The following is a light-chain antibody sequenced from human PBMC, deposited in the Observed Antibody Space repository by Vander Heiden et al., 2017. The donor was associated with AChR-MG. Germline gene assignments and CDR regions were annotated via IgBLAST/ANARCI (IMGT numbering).Light chain of an antibody. Sequence: QSVPTQPPSASGAPGQRVTITCTGSSSNIGAGYDVHWYQQLPGTAPKLLIYSNSNRPSGVPDRFSGSTSGTSASLAIAGLQAEDEADYYCQSYDSSLSGSGFGGGTKLTVL. CDR3: QSYDSSLSGSG. CDR1: SSNIGAGYD. CDR2: SNS. J-gene: IGLJ3*02. V-gene: IGLV1-40*01.